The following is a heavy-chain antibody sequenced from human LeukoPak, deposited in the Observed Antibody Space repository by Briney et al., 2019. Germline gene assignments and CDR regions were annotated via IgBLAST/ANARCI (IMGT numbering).Heavy chain of an antibody. Sequence: VASVKVSCKASGYTFTSYAMNWVRQAPGQGLEWMGWISAYNGNTNYAQKLQGRVTMTTDTSTSTAYMELRSLRSDDTAVYYCARVRATIDDYWGQGTLVTVSS. V-gene: IGHV1-18*01. J-gene: IGHJ4*02. CDR3: ARVRATIDDY. CDR2: ISAYNGNT. CDR1: GYTFTSYA. D-gene: IGHD1-26*01.